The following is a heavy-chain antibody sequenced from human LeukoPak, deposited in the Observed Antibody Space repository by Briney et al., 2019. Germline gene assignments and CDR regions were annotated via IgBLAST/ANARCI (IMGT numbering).Heavy chain of an antibody. CDR3: AGLPNSDFWSGYYSGSFDI. V-gene: IGHV4-30-4*08. CDR2: IYSSGST. D-gene: IGHD3-3*01. CDR1: GGSISSDDYY. J-gene: IGHJ3*02. Sequence: PSETLSLTCTVSGGSISSDDYYWNWIRQPPGKGLEWIGYIYSSGSTYYNPSLKSRVIISLDTSKNQFSLKLSSVTAADTAVYYCAGLPNSDFWSGYYSGSFDIWGQGTVVTASS.